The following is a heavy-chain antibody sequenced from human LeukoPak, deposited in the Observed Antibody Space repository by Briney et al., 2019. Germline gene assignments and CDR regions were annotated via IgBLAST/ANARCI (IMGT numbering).Heavy chain of an antibody. CDR3: AKRGVVIRVILVGFHKEAYYFDS. V-gene: IGHV3-23*01. CDR1: GITLSNYG. CDR2: ISDSGGRT. Sequence: DPGGSLRLSCAVSGITLSNYGMSWVRQAPGKGLEWVAGISDSGGRTNCADSVKGRFTISRENSKNTLYLQMHSLRAEDPAVYFCAKRGVVIRVILVGFHKEAYYFDSWGQGALVTVSS. J-gene: IGHJ4*02. D-gene: IGHD3-10*01.